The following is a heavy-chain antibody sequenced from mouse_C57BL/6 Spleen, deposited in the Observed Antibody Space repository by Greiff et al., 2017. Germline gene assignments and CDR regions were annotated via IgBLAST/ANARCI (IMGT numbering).Heavy chain of an antibody. J-gene: IGHJ4*01. CDR2: ISSGSSTI. CDR3: ARRGSSFYYAMDY. Sequence: EVQLVESGGGLVKPGGSLKLSCAASGFTFSDYGMHWVRQAPEKGLEWVAYISSGSSTIYYADTVKGRFTISRDNAKNTLFLQMTRLRSDDTAMYYCARRGSSFYYAMDYWGQGTSVTVSS. D-gene: IGHD1-1*01. V-gene: IGHV5-17*01. CDR1: GFTFSDYG.